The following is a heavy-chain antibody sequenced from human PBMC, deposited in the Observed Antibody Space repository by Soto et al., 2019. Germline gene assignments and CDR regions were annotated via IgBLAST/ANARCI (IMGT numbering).Heavy chain of an antibody. D-gene: IGHD6-6*01. CDR2: IYYSGST. J-gene: IGHJ5*02. Sequence: SETLSLTCTVSGGSISSSSYYWGWIRQPPGKGLEWIGSIYYSGSTYYNPSVKSQVTISEDTYKNQFSLKLSPVTAADTAVYCCARDRGGRQRVHNWFDPWGQGTLVTVSS. V-gene: IGHV4-39*07. CDR3: ARDRGGRQRVHNWFDP. CDR1: GGSISSSSYY.